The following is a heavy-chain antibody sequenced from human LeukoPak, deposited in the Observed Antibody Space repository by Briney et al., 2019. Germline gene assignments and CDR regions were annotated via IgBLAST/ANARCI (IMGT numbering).Heavy chain of an antibody. CDR3: AHSKAVAGFGTFDY. CDR1: GFTFSSYG. CDR2: ISYDGSDK. D-gene: IGHD6-19*01. J-gene: IGHJ4*02. Sequence: QPGRSLRLSCAVSGFTFSSYGMHWVRQAPGKGLEWVAVISYDGSDKDYAASVKGRFTISRDNSKNTLYLHMNSLRAQDTAIYYCAHSKAVAGFGTFDYWGQGTLVTVSS. V-gene: IGHV3-30*03.